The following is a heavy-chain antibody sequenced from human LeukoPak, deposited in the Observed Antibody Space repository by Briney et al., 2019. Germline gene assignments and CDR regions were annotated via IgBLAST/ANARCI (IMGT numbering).Heavy chain of an antibody. V-gene: IGHV4-59*12. J-gene: IGHJ4*02. CDR1: GGSISSYY. D-gene: IGHD6-13*01. CDR2: IYHSGST. CDR3: ARDSAAAGTIDY. Sequence: PSETLSLTCTVSGGSISSYYWSWIRQPPGKGLEWIGYIYHSGSTYYNPSLKSRVTISVDRYKNQFSLKLSSVTAADTAVYYCARDSAAAGTIDYWGQGTLVTVSS.